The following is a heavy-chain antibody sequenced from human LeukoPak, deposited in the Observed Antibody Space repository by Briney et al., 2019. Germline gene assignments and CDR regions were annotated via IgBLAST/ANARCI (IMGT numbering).Heavy chain of an antibody. J-gene: IGHJ4*02. CDR3: AKDDLYDILTGYPGGY. Sequence: PGGSLRLSCAASGFTFSNHYMDWVRQAPGKGLEWVSAISGSGGSTYYADSVKGRFTISRDNSKNTLYLQMNSLRAEDTAVYYCAKDDLYDILTGYPGGYWGQGTLVTVS. CDR2: ISGSGGST. CDR1: GFTFSNHY. D-gene: IGHD3-9*01. V-gene: IGHV3-23*01.